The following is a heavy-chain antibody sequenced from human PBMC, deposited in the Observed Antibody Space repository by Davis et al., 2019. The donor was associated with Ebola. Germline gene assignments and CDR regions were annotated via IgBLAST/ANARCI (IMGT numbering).Heavy chain of an antibody. D-gene: IGHD3-10*01. Sequence: GESLKISCKGSGYTFTSYWIAWVRQVPGKGLEWMGSIYPGDSETRYSPSFQGQATISADRSINTAYLQWNSLKASDTAVYFCARQASGTNWFDPWGQGTLVSVSS. J-gene: IGHJ5*02. CDR3: ARQASGTNWFDP. CDR1: GYTFTSYW. V-gene: IGHV5-51*01. CDR2: IYPGDSET.